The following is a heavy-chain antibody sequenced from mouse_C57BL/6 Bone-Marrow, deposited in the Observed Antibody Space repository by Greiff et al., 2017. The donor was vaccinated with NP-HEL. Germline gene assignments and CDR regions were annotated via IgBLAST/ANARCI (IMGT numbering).Heavy chain of an antibody. V-gene: IGHV1-50*01. Sequence: VKLMESGAELVKPGASVKLSCKASGYTFTSYWMQWVKQRPVQGLEWIGEIDPSASYTNYNQKFKGQATWTVDTSSSTAYMQLSSLTSEDTAVYYCARLCYWYCDVWGTGTTVTVSS. J-gene: IGHJ1*03. CDR2: IDPSASYT. CDR1: GYTFTSYW. D-gene: IGHD6-1*01. CDR3: ARLCYWYCDV.